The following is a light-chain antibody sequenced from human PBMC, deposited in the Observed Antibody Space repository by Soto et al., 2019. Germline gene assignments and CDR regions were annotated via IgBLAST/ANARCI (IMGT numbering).Light chain of an antibody. V-gene: IGLV2-14*04. J-gene: IGLJ1*01. CDR1: SSDVGGYNY. CDR3: SSYTSSSSYV. Sequence: XTGTSSDVGGYNYVSWYQQHPGKAPKLMIYDVSNRPSGVSNRFSGSKSGNTASLTISGLQAEDEADYYCSSYTSSSSYVFGTGTKLTVL. CDR2: DVS.